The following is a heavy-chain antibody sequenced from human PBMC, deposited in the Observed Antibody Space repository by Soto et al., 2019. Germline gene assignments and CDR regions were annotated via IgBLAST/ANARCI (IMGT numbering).Heavy chain of an antibody. CDR2: INPNSGAT. D-gene: IGHD1-26*01. Sequence: QVQLVQSGAEVQKPGASVKVSCKASGYTFTGYHLYWVRQAPGQGPEWMGWINPNSGATNYAQRFRGRVTMSSDKSINTAYLELNSLTSDDTAVYYSATPRSPNPRDALDFWGQGTMVTVSS. J-gene: IGHJ3*01. CDR3: ATPRSPNPRDALDF. V-gene: IGHV1-2*02. CDR1: GYTFTGYH.